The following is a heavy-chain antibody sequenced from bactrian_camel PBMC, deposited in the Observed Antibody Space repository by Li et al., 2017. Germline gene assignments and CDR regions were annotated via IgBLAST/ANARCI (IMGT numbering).Heavy chain of an antibody. Sequence: HVQLVESGGGSVQAGGSLTLSCAASGISGSTRWMGWFRQAPGKGREGVSAIAGDGRTDYADSVKGRFTISQNNAKNTLYLQMNSLKPEDTAIYYCAADPYMTCIPPNVPRFDFLGQGTQVTVS. CDR2: IAGDGRT. CDR1: GISGSTRW. J-gene: IGHJ4*01. V-gene: IGHV3S1*01. D-gene: IGHD3*01.